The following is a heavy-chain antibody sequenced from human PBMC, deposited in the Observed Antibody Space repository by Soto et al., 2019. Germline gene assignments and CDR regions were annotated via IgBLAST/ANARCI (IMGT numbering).Heavy chain of an antibody. Sequence: ASVKVSCKASGYTFTSYGISWVRQAPGQGLEWMGWISAYNGNTNYAQKLQGRVTMTTDTSTSKAYMELRSLRSDDTAVYYCARDFNYYDSSGYFDYWGQGTLVTVSS. J-gene: IGHJ4*02. D-gene: IGHD3-22*01. CDR1: GYTFTSYG. V-gene: IGHV1-18*01. CDR3: ARDFNYYDSSGYFDY. CDR2: ISAYNGNT.